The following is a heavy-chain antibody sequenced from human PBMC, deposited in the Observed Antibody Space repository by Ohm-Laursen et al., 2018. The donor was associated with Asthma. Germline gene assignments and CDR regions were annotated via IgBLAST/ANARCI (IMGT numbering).Heavy chain of an antibody. J-gene: IGHJ4*02. CDR3: ARGSLEGLQ. Sequence: SLRLSCTASGFTFSDYFMHWVRQGPGEGLVWISHIFPHGRHTNYADSVKGRFTISRDDAQNTLYLQMNSQRADDTAVYYCARGSLEGLQWGQGTLVTVSS. V-gene: IGHV3-74*01. CDR1: GFTFSDYF. CDR2: IFPHGRHT. D-gene: IGHD5-24*01.